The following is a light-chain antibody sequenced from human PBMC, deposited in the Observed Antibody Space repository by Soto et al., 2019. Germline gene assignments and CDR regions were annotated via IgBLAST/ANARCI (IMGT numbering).Light chain of an antibody. V-gene: IGKV1-5*03. CDR2: KAS. Sequence: DIQMTQSPSTLSASVGDRVTVTCRASQSVRDWVAWYQQQAGRAPRLLIYKASSLQSGVPSRFSGCGFGTEFTLTISSLQPDDFASYYCQQYYSYSPLTFGGGTKVEIK. CDR1: QSVRDW. J-gene: IGKJ4*01. CDR3: QQYYSYSPLT.